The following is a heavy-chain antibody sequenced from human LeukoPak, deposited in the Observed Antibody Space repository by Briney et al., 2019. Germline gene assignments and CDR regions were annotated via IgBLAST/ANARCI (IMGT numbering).Heavy chain of an antibody. CDR1: GYTFTSYA. J-gene: IGHJ6*04. V-gene: IGHV1-3*01. CDR2: INAGNGNT. Sequence: ASVKVSCKASGYTFTSYAMHWVRQAPGQRLEWMGWINAGNGNTKYSQKFQGRVTITRDTSASTAYMELSSLRSEDTAVYYCASPQSHCGGNGGSCYTRYGMDVWGKGTTVTVSS. D-gene: IGHD2-15*01. CDR3: ASPQSHCGGNGGSCYTRYGMDV.